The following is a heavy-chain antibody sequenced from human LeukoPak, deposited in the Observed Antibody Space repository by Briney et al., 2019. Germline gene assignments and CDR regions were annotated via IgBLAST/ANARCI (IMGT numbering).Heavy chain of an antibody. CDR2: ISSNGGST. Sequence: PGGSLRLSCAASGFTFNNYNMNWVRQAPGKGLEYVSAISSNGGSTYYANSVKGRFTISRDNSKNTLYLQMGSLRAEDMAVYYCARADSKGAVAGKGGYYFDYWGQGTLVTVSS. J-gene: IGHJ4*02. D-gene: IGHD6-19*01. CDR3: ARADSKGAVAGKGGYYFDY. V-gene: IGHV3-64*01. CDR1: GFTFNNYN.